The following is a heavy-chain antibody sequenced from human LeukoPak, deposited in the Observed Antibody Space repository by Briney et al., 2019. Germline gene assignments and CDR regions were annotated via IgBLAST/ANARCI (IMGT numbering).Heavy chain of an antibody. Sequence: SETLSLTCTVSGGSISSYYWSWIRQPPGKGLEWIGSIYYSGSTYYNPSLKSRVTILVDTSKNQFSLKLSSVTAADTAVYYCARDQSLLLWFGESPGWYFDLWGRGTLVTVSS. D-gene: IGHD3-10*01. V-gene: IGHV4-59*12. CDR1: GGSISSYY. CDR2: IYYSGST. J-gene: IGHJ2*01. CDR3: ARDQSLLLWFGESPGWYFDL.